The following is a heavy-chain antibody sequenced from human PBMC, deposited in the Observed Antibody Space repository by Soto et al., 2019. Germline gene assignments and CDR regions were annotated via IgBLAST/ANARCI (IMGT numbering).Heavy chain of an antibody. CDR1: GFSFSSYA. CDR3: VKGGGYSSNCPWD. V-gene: IGHV3-64D*08. Sequence: EVQLVESGGGLVQPGGSLRLSCSASGFSFSSYAMHWVRQAPGKGLEYVSAISSNGVSTYYADSVKGRFTISRDNSKNTLYLQMSSLRAEDTAVYYCVKGGGYSSNCPWDWGQGTLVTVSS. J-gene: IGHJ4*02. CDR2: ISSNGVST. D-gene: IGHD6-13*01.